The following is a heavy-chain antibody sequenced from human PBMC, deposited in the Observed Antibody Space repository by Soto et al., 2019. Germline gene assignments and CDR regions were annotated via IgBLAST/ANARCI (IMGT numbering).Heavy chain of an antibody. CDR2: INHSGST. D-gene: IGHD2-15*01. J-gene: IGHJ6*03. V-gene: IGHV4-34*01. CDR1: GGSFSGYY. CDR3: ARRYCSGGSCYWGYYYYYMDV. Sequence: SETLSLTCAVYGGSFSGYYWSWIRQPPGKGLEWIGEINHSGSTNYNPSLKSRVTISVDTSKNQFSLKLSSVTAADTAVYYCARRYCSGGSCYWGYYYYYMDVWGKGTTVTVSS.